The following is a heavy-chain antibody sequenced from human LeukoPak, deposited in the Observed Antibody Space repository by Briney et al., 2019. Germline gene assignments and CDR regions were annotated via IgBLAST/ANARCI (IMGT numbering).Heavy chain of an antibody. V-gene: IGHV3-33*01. Sequence: GGSLRLSCVVSGIXFSSHGIHWVRQAPGKGLEWVAVIWYDGSNIWYADSVKGRFTISRDNSKNTLYLQMNSLRAEDTAVYYCARDGWGDYWGQGTLVTVSS. CDR1: GIXFSSHG. J-gene: IGHJ4*02. CDR2: IWYDGSNI. D-gene: IGHD3-16*01. CDR3: ARDGWGDY.